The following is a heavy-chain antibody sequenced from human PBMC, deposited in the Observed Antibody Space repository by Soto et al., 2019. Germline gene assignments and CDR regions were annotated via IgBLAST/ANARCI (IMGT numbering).Heavy chain of an antibody. J-gene: IGHJ4*02. D-gene: IGHD6-13*01. CDR3: AKGRIAGPSYFHY. CDR2: ISWNSGSI. Sequence: EVQLVESGGGLVQPGRSLRLSCAASGFTFDDYAMHWVRQAPGKGLEWVSGISWNSGSIGYADSVKGRFTISRDNAKNSLYLQMHSLRAEDTAVYYCAKGRIAGPSYFHYWGQGTLVTVSS. V-gene: IGHV3-9*01. CDR1: GFTFDDYA.